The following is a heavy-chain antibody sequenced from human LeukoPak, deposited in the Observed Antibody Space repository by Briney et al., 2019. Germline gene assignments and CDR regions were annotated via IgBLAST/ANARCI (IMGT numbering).Heavy chain of an antibody. CDR2: ISGSGGAT. CDR1: GFTFSAYA. V-gene: IGHV3-23*01. D-gene: IGHD3-22*01. CDR3: AKDGYNYDSSGHFDY. J-gene: IGHJ4*02. Sequence: PGGSLRLSCAASGFTFSAYAMHWVRQPPGKGLEWVSAISGSGGATYHADADSVKGRFIISRGNSKNTLYLQINSLRVEDTAVYYCAKDGYNYDSSGHFDYWGQGTLVTVSS.